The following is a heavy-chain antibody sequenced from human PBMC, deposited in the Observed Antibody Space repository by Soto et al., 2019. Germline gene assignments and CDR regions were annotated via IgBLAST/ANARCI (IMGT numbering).Heavy chain of an antibody. D-gene: IGHD3-10*01. J-gene: IGHJ6*02. CDR2: ISTYTGNT. Sequence: QVHLVQSGAEVKKPGASVKVSCKASGYTFTNYDINWVRQAPGQGLEWMGWISTYTGNTNYAQKLQGGVTMTTDTXTXTXXMELRSLRSDDTAVYYCARGYYYGSGRPTPGGMDVWGQGTTVTVSS. CDR3: ARGYYYGSGRPTPGGMDV. CDR1: GYTFTNYD. V-gene: IGHV1-18*01.